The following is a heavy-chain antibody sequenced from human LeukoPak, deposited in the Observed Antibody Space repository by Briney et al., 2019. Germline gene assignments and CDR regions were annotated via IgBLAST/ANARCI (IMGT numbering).Heavy chain of an antibody. Sequence: GGSLRLSCVASGFTVSSNYMTWVRQAPGKGLEWVSVIYSGGSTYYADSVKGRFTISRDNSKNTLYLQMNSLRAEDTAVYYCARDGLWFGELPWGQGTLVTVSS. CDR2: IYSGGST. CDR3: ARDGLWFGELP. CDR1: GFTVSSNY. V-gene: IGHV3-66*01. J-gene: IGHJ4*02. D-gene: IGHD3-10*01.